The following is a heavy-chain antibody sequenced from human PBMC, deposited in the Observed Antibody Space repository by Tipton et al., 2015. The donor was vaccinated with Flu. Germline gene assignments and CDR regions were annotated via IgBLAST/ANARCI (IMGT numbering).Heavy chain of an antibody. J-gene: IGHJ5*02. CDR3: ARRDYSNYVSEPKNWFDP. CDR1: GDSIRSSNYY. CDR2: IFHSGNR. Sequence: TLPLTCTVSGDSIRSSNYYWGWIRQPPGKGLEWIGNIFHSGNRYHNPSLKSRVTISVDTSKNQFSLKLSSVTAADTAVYYCARRDYSNYVSEPKNWFDPWGQGALVTVSS. V-gene: IGHV4-39*07. D-gene: IGHD4-11*01.